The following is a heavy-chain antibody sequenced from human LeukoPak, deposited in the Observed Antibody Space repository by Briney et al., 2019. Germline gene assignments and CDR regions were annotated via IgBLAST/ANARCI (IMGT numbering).Heavy chain of an antibody. CDR3: ARDRGYGVFFDY. CDR2: IYYSGST. D-gene: IGHD4-17*01. V-gene: IGHV4-30-4*01. CDR1: GGSISSGDYY. J-gene: IGHJ4*02. Sequence: SQTLSLTCTVSGGSISSGDYYWSWIRQPPGKGLEWIGYIYYSGSTYYNPSLKSRVTISVDTSKNQFSLRLSSVTAADTAVYYCARDRGYGVFFDYWGQGTLVTVSS.